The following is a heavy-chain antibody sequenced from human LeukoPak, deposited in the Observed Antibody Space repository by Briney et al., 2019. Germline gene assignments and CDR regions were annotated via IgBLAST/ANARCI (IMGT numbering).Heavy chain of an antibody. Sequence: SVKVSCTASGGTFSSHAISWVRQAPGQRLEWVGGIIPIFGTTNYAQKFQGRVTITTDESTSTGYMELRSLRSDDTAVYYCARADSGYDYGFDNWGQGTLVTVSS. V-gene: IGHV1-69*05. CDR3: ARADSGYDYGFDN. D-gene: IGHD5-12*01. J-gene: IGHJ4*02. CDR2: IIPIFGTT. CDR1: GGTFSSHA.